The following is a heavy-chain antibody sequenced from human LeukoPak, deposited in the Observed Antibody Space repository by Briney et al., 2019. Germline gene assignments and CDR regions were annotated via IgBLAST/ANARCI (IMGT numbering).Heavy chain of an antibody. J-gene: IGHJ4*02. CDR3: AKSHSGSYSGYFDY. CDR1: GVTFSSYV. CDR2: ISGSGGGT. V-gene: IGHV3-23*01. Sequence: GGSLRLSCEASGVTFSSYVMSWVRQAPGKGPEWVSGISGSGGGTYYADSVKGRFAISRDNSKNTLYLQMNSLRAEDTAVYYCAKSHSGSYSGYFDYWGQGTLVTVSS. D-gene: IGHD1-26*01.